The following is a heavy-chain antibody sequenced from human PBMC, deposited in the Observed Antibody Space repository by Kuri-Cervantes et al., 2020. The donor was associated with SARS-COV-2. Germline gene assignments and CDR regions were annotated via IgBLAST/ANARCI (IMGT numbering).Heavy chain of an antibody. CDR1: GGTFSSYA. CDR3: ARDWGGYCSGGSCYSILNWFDP. CDR2: MNPNSGNI. D-gene: IGHD2-15*01. V-gene: IGHV1-8*02. Sequence: ASVKVSCKASGGTFSSYAVTWVRQATGQGLEWMGWMNPNSGNIGYAQKFQGRVTMTRNTSVSTAYMELSSLRSDDTAVYYCARDWGGYCSGGSCYSILNWFDPWGQGTLVTFSS. J-gene: IGHJ5*02.